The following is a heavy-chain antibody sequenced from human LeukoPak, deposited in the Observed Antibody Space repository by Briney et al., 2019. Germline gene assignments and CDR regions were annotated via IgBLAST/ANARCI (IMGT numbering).Heavy chain of an antibody. CDR1: GGSISSYY. CDR2: IYYSGST. CDR3: ARWYSSSWYWYFDL. D-gene: IGHD6-13*01. Sequence: SSETLSLTCTVSGGSISSYYWSWIRQPPGKGLEWIGSIYYSGSTYYNPSLKSRVTISVDTSKIQSSLKLSSVTAADTAVYYCARWYSSSWYWYFDLWGRGTLVTVSS. J-gene: IGHJ2*01. V-gene: IGHV4-59*05.